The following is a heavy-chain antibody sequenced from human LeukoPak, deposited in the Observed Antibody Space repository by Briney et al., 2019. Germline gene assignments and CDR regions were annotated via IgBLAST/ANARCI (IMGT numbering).Heavy chain of an antibody. Sequence: PGGSLRLSCGASGFTLSSYWMTWVRQAPGKGLEWVANIKEDGSKKYYVESVRGRFTISRDNSKNTVYLQMNSLRAEDTAVYYCAKTTTGYSSGRFPGWPVDYWGQGTLVTVSS. CDR2: IKEDGSKK. CDR1: GFTLSSYW. D-gene: IGHD6-19*01. CDR3: AKTTTGYSSGRFPGWPVDY. J-gene: IGHJ4*02. V-gene: IGHV3-7*03.